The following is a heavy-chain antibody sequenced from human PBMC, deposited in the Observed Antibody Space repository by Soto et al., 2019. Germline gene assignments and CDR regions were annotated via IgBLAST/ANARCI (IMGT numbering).Heavy chain of an antibody. CDR2: ISASNGNT. J-gene: IGHJ2*01. D-gene: IGHD3-9*01. Sequence: ASVKVSCKASGYTFTSYGISWVRQAPRQGLEWMGWISASNGNTNYAQKPQDRVTMTTDKSTSTAYMELRSLRSDDAAVYYCARAGYDMVTGYSKYGYFDFWGRGTLVTVSS. CDR1: GYTFTSYG. V-gene: IGHV1-18*01. CDR3: ARAGYDMVTGYSKYGYFDF.